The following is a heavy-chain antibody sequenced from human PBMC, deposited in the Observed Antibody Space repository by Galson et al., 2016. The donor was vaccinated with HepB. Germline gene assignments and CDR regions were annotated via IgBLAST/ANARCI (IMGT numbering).Heavy chain of an antibody. CDR2: INPNSGGT. Sequence: SVKVSCKASGYTFTGYYMHWVRQAPGQGLEWMGWINPNSGGTNYAQKFQGRVTMTRDTSISTAYMELSRLRSDDTAVYYCARVRQWLRRNYYYYGMDVWGQGTTVTVSS. D-gene: IGHD6-19*01. J-gene: IGHJ6*02. CDR1: GYTFTGYY. V-gene: IGHV1-2*02. CDR3: ARVRQWLRRNYYYYGMDV.